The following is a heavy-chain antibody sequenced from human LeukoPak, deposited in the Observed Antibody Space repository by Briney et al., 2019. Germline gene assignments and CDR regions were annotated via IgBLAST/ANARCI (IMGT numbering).Heavy chain of an antibody. Sequence: ASVKVSCKASGYTFTGYAMHWVRQAPGQRLEWMGWINAGNGNTKYSQKFQGRVTITRDTSANTAYMELSSLRSEDTAVYYCARDRGYSYGPSFDFDYWGQGTLVTVSS. CDR3: ARDRGYSYGPSFDFDY. J-gene: IGHJ4*02. CDR2: INAGNGNT. CDR1: GYTFTGYA. D-gene: IGHD5-18*01. V-gene: IGHV1-3*01.